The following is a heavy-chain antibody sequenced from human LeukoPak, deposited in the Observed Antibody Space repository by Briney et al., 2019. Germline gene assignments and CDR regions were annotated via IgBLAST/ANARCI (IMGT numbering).Heavy chain of an antibody. V-gene: IGHV3-74*01. D-gene: IGHD6-19*01. CDR2: INSDGSST. J-gene: IGHJ4*02. CDR1: GFXFSTYW. CDR3: ARMMQWPSDFDY. Sequence: GGSLRLSCAASGFXFSTYWMHWVRQAPGKGLVWVSRINSDGSSTSYADSVKGRFTISRDNAKNTLNLQMNSLRAEDTAVYYCARMMQWPSDFDYWGQGTLVTVSS.